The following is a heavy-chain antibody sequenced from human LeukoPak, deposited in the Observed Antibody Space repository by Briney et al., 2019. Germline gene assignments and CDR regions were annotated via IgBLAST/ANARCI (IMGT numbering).Heavy chain of an antibody. J-gene: IGHJ4*02. V-gene: IGHV4-34*01. CDR3: ARSGTYQHSSSYDY. D-gene: IGHD6-13*01. CDR1: GESFSAYY. Sequence: SETLSLTCAVYGESFSAYYWNWIRQAPGRRLEWIGEIHHSGTSNYNPALKSRVHISVDPSKKQFSLKLSSVTAADTAVYYCARSGTYQHSSSYDYWGQGTLVTVSS. CDR2: IHHSGTS.